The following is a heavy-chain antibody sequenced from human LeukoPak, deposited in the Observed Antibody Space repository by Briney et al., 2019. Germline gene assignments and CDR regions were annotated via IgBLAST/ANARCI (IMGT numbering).Heavy chain of an antibody. D-gene: IGHD1-26*01. V-gene: IGHV3-21*06. CDR1: GFTLSGHM. Sequence: GGSLRLSCVGSGFTLSGHMMNWVRQAPGEGLEWVASISGSQTYIYYADSVKGRFIISRDNAKSSVFLQLNRPRADDTALYYCATGAEATFSFFDYWGPRIPAIVSS. CDR2: ISGSQTYI. CDR3: ATGAEATFSFFDY. J-gene: IGHJ4*02.